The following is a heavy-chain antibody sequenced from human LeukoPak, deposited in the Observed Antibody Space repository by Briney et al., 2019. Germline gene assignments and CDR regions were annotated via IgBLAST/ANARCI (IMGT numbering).Heavy chain of an antibody. CDR1: GYTYTSNY. CDR2: INPSGGST. Sequence: ASVKVSCKASGYTYTSNYMHWVRQAPGQGLEWMGIINPSGGSTSYAQKFQGRVTMTRDTSTSTVYMELSSLRSEDTAVYYCARAVLVGPLDYWGQGTLVTVSS. V-gene: IGHV1-46*01. J-gene: IGHJ4*02. CDR3: ARAVLVGPLDY. D-gene: IGHD3-16*01.